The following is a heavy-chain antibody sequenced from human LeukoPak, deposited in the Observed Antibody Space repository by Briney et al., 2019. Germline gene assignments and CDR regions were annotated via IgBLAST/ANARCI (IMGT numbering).Heavy chain of an antibody. J-gene: IGHJ5*02. CDR2: IYTSGST. CDR3: ARDRIVNSNYKGWFDP. V-gene: IGHV4-4*07. CDR1: GGSISSYY. D-gene: IGHD4-11*01. Sequence: PSEPLSLTCTVSGGSISSYYWSWIRQPTGKGLEWIGRIYTSGSTNYNPSLKSRVTISVDKSKNQFSLKLSSVTAADTAVYYCARDRIVNSNYKGWFDPWGQGTLVTVSS.